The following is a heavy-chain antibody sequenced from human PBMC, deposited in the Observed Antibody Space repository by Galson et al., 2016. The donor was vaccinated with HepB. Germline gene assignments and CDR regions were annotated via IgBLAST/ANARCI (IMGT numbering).Heavy chain of an antibody. D-gene: IGHD1-26*01. V-gene: IGHV1-69*13. CDR1: GGTFSSFA. J-gene: IGHJ4*02. CDR3: AKPRGSHGYFDY. Sequence: SVKVSCKASGGTFSSFAISWVRQAPGQGPEWMGGIMPLYGTPNYAQNFQGRLTITADESTTTAYMELSSLTSEDTAVYYCAKPRGSHGYFDYWGQGTLVTVSS. CDR2: IMPLYGTP.